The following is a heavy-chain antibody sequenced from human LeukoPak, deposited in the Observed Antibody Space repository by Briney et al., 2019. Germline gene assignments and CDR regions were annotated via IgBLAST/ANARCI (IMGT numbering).Heavy chain of an antibody. CDR1: GYIFTSYG. CDR2: ISAYNGNT. Sequence: GASVQVSCKASGYIFTSYGISWVRQAPGQGGEWMGWISAYNGNTNYAQKLQGRVTMTTDTSTSTAYMELRSLRSDDTAVYYCAREGSCSSTSCFDCWGQGTLVTVSS. D-gene: IGHD2-2*01. CDR3: AREGSCSSTSCFDC. V-gene: IGHV1-18*04. J-gene: IGHJ4*02.